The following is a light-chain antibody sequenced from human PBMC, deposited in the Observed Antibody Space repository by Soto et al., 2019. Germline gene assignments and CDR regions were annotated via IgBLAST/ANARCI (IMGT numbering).Light chain of an antibody. CDR3: QQYNNWPPLT. CDR1: QSVSSN. J-gene: IGKJ4*01. CDR2: GAS. Sequence: EIVMTQSPATLSVSPGERATLSCRASQSVSSNLAWYQQKPGQAPRLLIYGASTRATGIPARFSGSGSGTEFTLTISSPQSEDFAVYYCQQYNNWPPLTFGAGTKVEIK. V-gene: IGKV3-15*01.